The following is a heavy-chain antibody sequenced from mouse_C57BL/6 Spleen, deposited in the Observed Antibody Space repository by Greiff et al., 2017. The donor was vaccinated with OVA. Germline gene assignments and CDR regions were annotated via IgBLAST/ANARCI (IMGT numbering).Heavy chain of an antibody. Sequence: VQLQQSVAELVRPGASVKLSCTASGFNIKNTYMHWVKQRPDQGLEWIGRIDPSNGNTKYAPKFQGKATITADTSSNPAYLQLSSLTSEDTAIYYCARTTVVVGDYFDYWGQGTTLTVSS. CDR1: GFNIKNTY. CDR3: ARTTVVVGDYFDY. J-gene: IGHJ2*01. CDR2: IDPSNGNT. D-gene: IGHD1-1*01. V-gene: IGHV14-3*01.